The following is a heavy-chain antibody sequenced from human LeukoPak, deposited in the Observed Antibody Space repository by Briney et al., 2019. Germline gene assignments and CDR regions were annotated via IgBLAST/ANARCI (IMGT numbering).Heavy chain of an antibody. CDR3: SSRRHCSGASCFQGLDY. Sequence: GGSLRLSCTASGFTFDDYAMSWVRQAPGKGLEWVGFISSKPYGGTTDYAASVKGRFSISRDDSKSIAYLQMDSLKAEDTAVYYCSSRRHCSGASCFQGLDYWGQGTLVTVSS. D-gene: IGHD2-15*01. V-gene: IGHV3-49*04. J-gene: IGHJ4*02. CDR1: GFTFDDYA. CDR2: ISSKPYGGTT.